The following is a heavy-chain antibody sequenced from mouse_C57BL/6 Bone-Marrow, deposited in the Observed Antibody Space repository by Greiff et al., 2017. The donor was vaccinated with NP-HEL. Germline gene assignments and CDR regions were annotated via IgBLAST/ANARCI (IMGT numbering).Heavy chain of an antibody. CDR2: IYPGNSDT. V-gene: IGHV1-5*01. J-gene: IGHJ1*03. CDR3: TRDYGSSYDCYFDV. D-gene: IGHD1-1*01. CDR1: GYTFTSYW. Sequence: VQLQQSGTVLARPGASVKMSCKTSGYTFTSYWMHWVKQRPGQGLEWIGAIYPGNSDTSYNQKFKGQAKLTAVTSASTAYMELSSLTNEDAAVDYFTRDYGSSYDCYFDVWGTGTTVTVSS.